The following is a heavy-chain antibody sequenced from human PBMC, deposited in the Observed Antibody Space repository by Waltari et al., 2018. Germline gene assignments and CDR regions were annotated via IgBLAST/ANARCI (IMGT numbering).Heavy chain of an antibody. V-gene: IGHV1-2*02. CDR1: GYTCSDYF. Sequence: QVQLVQSGAEVKDPGASVKVSCTASGYTCSDYFINWVRQAPGQGLEWMGWINPNSGVTKYAQSFQGRVTMTRDTSINTVYMELSILRSDDTALYYCAAVIRPGRTLPWGYWGQGTLVTVSS. J-gene: IGHJ4*02. CDR2: INPNSGVT. D-gene: IGHD7-27*01. CDR3: AAVIRPGRTLPWGY.